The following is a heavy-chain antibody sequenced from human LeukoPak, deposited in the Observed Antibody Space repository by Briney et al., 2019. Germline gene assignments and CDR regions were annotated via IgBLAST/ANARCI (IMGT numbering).Heavy chain of an antibody. CDR2: IIPILGIA. CDR3: ARAYIVVVPAALMGATAYYYYYGMDV. J-gene: IGHJ6*02. D-gene: IGHD2-2*01. CDR1: GYTFTSYY. V-gene: IGHV1-69*04. Sequence: ASVKVSCKASGYTFTSYYMHWVRQAPGQGLEWMGRIIPILGIANYAQKFQGRVTITADKSTSTAYMELSSLRSEDTAVYYCARAYIVVVPAALMGATAYYYYYGMDVWGQGTTVTVSS.